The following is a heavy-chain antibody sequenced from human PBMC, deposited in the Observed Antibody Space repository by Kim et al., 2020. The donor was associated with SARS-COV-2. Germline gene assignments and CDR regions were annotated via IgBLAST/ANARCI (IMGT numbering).Heavy chain of an antibody. D-gene: IGHD6-19*01. J-gene: IGHJ4*02. CDR1: GFTVSSNY. V-gene: IGHV3-53*01. Sequence: GGSLRLSCAASGFTVSSNYMSWVRQAPGKGLEWVSVIYSGGSTYYADSVKGRFTISRDNSKNTLYLQMNSLRAEDTAVYYCARDPAIHTGYSSGWFDYWGQGTLVTVSS. CDR3: ARDPAIHTGYSSGWFDY. CDR2: IYSGGST.